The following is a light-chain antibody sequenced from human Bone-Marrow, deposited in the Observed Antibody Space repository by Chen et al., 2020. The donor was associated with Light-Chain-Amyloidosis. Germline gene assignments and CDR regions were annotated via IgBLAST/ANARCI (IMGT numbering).Light chain of an antibody. CDR3: QVWDRSSDRPV. Sequence: SYVLTQPSSVSAAPGQTATIACGGNNIGSTSVHWSQQTPGQAPLLVVYDDSDRPSGIPVRLSGSNAGNTATLTISRVEAGDEADYYCQVWDRSSDRPVFGGGTKLTVL. CDR1: NIGSTS. J-gene: IGLJ3*02. V-gene: IGLV3-21*02. CDR2: DDS.